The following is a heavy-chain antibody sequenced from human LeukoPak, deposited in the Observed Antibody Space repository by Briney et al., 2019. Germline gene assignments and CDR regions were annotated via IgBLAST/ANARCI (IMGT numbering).Heavy chain of an antibody. V-gene: IGHV3-7*01. CDR2: INQDGSEK. J-gene: IGHJ1*01. CDR3: ARESTAGYNSSWYGFRN. Sequence: GGSLRLSCAASGFTFSGYWMSWVRQAPGKGLEWVANINQDGSEKYYVDSVKGRVTIARDNAKNSLFLQMGSLRVEDTAVYYCARESTAGYNSSWYGFRNWGQGTLVSVSS. CDR1: GFTFSGYW. D-gene: IGHD6-13*01.